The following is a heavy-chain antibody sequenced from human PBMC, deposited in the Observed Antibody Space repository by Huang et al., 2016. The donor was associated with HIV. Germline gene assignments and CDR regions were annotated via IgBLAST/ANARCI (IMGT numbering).Heavy chain of an antibody. V-gene: IGHV4-39*01. CDR2: IYYSGNI. D-gene: IGHD1-20*01. CDR3: ARPLTGTTALGY. CDR1: VSSISSRSY. J-gene: IGHJ4*02. Sequence: QLQLQESGPGLVKPSETLSLTCTVPVSSISSRSYWGWIRQPPGQGLEWIGNIYYSGNISYNPSLKSRVTISVDTSKNHISLKVDSVTAADTAVYYCARPLTGTTALGYWGQGTLVTVSS.